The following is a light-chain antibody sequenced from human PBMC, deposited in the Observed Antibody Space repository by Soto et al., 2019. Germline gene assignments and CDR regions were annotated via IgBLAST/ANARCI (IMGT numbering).Light chain of an antibody. CDR3: QQYHGYSRT. J-gene: IGKJ1*01. Sequence: DIQMTQSPSTLSASVGDRVTITCRASQSISDSLAWYQQKPGKAPDLLISDVSSLERGVASRFSGSGSGTEFTLTISSMQPDDFATYYCQQYHGYSRTFXQGTKVDIK. CDR2: DVS. V-gene: IGKV1-5*01. CDR1: QSISDS.